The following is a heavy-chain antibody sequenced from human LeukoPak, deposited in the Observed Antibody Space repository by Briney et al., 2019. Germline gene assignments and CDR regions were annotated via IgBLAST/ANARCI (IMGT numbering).Heavy chain of an antibody. CDR1: GGSISSGSYY. D-gene: IGHD3-3*01. CDR3: ARGDDFWIGYFDY. J-gene: IGHJ4*02. CDR2: IYTSGST. V-gene: IGHV4-61*02. Sequence: SQTLYLTCTVSGGSISSGSYYWRWIRQPAGKGLEWIGRIYTSGSTNYNPSLKSRVTISVDTSKNQFSLKLSSVTAADTAVYYCARGDDFWIGYFDYWGQGTLVTVSS.